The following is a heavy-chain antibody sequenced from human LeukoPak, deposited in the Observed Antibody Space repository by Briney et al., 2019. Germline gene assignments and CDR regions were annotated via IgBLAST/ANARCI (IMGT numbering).Heavy chain of an antibody. CDR3: AKTLGVVVVVAATPFDY. CDR1: GFTFDDYA. Sequence: GGSLRLSCAASGFTFDDYAMHWVRQAPGKGLEWVSAISGSGGSTYYADSVKGRFTISRDNSKNTLYLQMNSLRAEDTAVYYCAKTLGVVVVVAATPFDYWGQGTLVTVSS. V-gene: IGHV3-23*01. J-gene: IGHJ4*02. D-gene: IGHD2-15*01. CDR2: ISGSGGST.